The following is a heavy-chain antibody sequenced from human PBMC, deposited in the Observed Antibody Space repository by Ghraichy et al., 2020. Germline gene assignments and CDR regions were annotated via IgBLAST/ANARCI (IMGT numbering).Heavy chain of an antibody. CDR1: GFDFDRHS. J-gene: IGHJ6*02. V-gene: IGHV3-48*02. Sequence: GGSLRLSCAASGFDFDRHSMSWVRQAPGKGLEWVSYISARSSVIFYADSVKGRFTISRDNDWESLYLQMNSLRDEDTAVYYCARGLSSLQYGMDVWGQGTTVIVSS. CDR2: ISARSSVI. CDR3: ARGLSSLQYGMDV.